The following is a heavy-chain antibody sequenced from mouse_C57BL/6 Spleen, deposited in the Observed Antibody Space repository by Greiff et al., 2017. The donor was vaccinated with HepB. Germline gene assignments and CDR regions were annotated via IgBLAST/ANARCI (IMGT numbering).Heavy chain of an antibody. CDR3: ARGYYDYLYAMDY. D-gene: IGHD2-4*01. V-gene: IGHV3-6*01. Sequence: EVHLVESGPGLVKPSQSLSLTCSVTGYSITSGYYWNWIRQFPGNKLEWMGYISYDGSNNYNPSLKNRISITRDTSKNQFFLKLNSVTTEDTATYYCARGYYDYLYAMDYWGQGTSVTVSS. CDR1: GYSITSGYY. CDR2: ISYDGSN. J-gene: IGHJ4*01.